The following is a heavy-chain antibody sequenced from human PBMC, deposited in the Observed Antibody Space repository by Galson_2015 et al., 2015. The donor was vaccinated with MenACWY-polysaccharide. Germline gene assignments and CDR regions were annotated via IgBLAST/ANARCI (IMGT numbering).Heavy chain of an antibody. J-gene: IGHJ4*02. CDR1: GLAFTSYT. Sequence: SLRLSCAASGLAFTSYTLHWVRQAPGKGLEWVALISSDGNNMNYADSVKGRFTISRDNSNNTLYLHMNGLRPEDSAIYYCARDLYSDFGDSLWYWGQGTLVTISS. V-gene: IGHV3-30*04. CDR2: ISSDGNNM. D-gene: IGHD4-17*01. CDR3: ARDLYSDFGDSLWY.